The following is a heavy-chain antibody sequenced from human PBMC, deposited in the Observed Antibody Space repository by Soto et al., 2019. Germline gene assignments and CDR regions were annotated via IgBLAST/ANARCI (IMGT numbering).Heavy chain of an antibody. J-gene: IGHJ4*02. CDR3: ARARGYSGYDYDY. V-gene: IGHV4-34*01. CDR2: INHSRST. CDR1: GGSFSGYY. D-gene: IGHD5-12*01. Sequence: QVQLQQWGAGLLKPSETLSLTCAVYGGSFSGYYWSWIRQPPGKGLEWIGEINHSRSTNYNPSLNSRVTRSVDTSKNQFSLKLSSVTAADTAVYYCARARGYSGYDYDYWGQGTLVTVSS.